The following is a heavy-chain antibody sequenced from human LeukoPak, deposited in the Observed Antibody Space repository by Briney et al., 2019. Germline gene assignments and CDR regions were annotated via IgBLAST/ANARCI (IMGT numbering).Heavy chain of an antibody. CDR1: GFTFSSYA. CDR2: ISVSGSNT. CDR3: AKDYPFDYYSDSSAYFLY. V-gene: IGHV3-23*01. J-gene: IGHJ4*02. Sequence: PGGSLRLSCAPSGFTFSSYAMSWVRQPPGKGLEWISCISVSGSNTYYADCVKGRFTISRDNAKNTLYLQMYSLRAEDTALSYCAKDYPFDYYSDSSAYFLYWGQGTLVTVFS. D-gene: IGHD3-22*01.